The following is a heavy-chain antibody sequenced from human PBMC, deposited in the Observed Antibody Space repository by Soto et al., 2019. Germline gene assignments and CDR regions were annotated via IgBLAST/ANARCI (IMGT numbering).Heavy chain of an antibody. CDR3: ARVASIAARLGWFDP. J-gene: IGHJ5*02. CDR1: GFTFSSYG. V-gene: IGHV3-33*01. Sequence: QVQLVESGGGVVQPGRSLRLSCAASGFTFSSYGMHWVRQAPGKGLEWVAVIWYDGSNKYYADSVKGRFTISRDNSKNTLYLQMNSLRAKDTAVYYCARVASIAARLGWFDPWGQGTLVTVSS. D-gene: IGHD6-6*01. CDR2: IWYDGSNK.